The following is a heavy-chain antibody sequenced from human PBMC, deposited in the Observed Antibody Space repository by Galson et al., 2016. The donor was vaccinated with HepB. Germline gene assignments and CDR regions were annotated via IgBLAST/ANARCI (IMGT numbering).Heavy chain of an antibody. D-gene: IGHD1-1*01. CDR2: VWISGNYN. CDR3: ARDGQLLSPYAMDV. Sequence: SLRLSCAGSGYAFENNAIHWVRQAPGKGLEWLAQVWISGNYNYYADSVRGRFSISRDDSKSTAYLQMDSLRADDTAVYLCARDGQLLSPYAMDVWGRGTTVTVSS. V-gene: IGHV3-33*01. CDR1: GYAFENNA. J-gene: IGHJ6*02.